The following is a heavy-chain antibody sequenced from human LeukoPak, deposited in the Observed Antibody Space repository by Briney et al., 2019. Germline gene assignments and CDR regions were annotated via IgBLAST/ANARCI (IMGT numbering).Heavy chain of an antibody. V-gene: IGHV3-48*03. J-gene: IGHJ4*02. CDR3: AKVATEAYYFDY. D-gene: IGHD5-12*01. CDR1: GFTFSSYE. CDR2: IGSFGTTI. Sequence: PGASLRLSCAASGFTFSSYEMNWVRQAPGKGLEWVSYIGSFGTTISYADSVKGRFTISRDNAKSSLYLQMSSLRVEDTAVYYCAKVATEAYYFDYWGQGTLVTVSS.